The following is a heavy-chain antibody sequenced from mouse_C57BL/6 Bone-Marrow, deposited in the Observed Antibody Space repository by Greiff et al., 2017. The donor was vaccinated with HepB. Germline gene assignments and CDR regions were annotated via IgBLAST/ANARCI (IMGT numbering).Heavy chain of an antibody. CDR3: ARHGTIVDWYFDV. CDR1: GFTFSSYG. J-gene: IGHJ1*03. V-gene: IGHV5-6*01. Sequence: EVKLVESGGDLVKPGGSLKLSCAASGFTFSSYGMSWVRQTPDKRLEWVATISSGGSYTYYPDSVKGRFTISRDNAKNTLYLQMSSLKSEDTAMYYCARHGTIVDWYFDVWGTGTTVTVSS. CDR2: ISSGGSYT. D-gene: IGHD2-5*01.